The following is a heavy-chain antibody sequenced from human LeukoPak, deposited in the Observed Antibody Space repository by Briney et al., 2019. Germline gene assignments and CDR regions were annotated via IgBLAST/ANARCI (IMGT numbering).Heavy chain of an antibody. CDR2: IQYSGST. J-gene: IGHJ4*02. V-gene: IGHV4-39*01. CDR1: GDSINSNTYS. CDR3: ARCVVVSGYCSR. Sequence: PSDTLSLTCTFSGDSINSNTYSWGWIRQPPGKGLEWIAKIQYSGSTYYSPTLKSRVTISVDPSKNQFSLKLSSVTAADTAVYYCARCVVVSGYCSRWGQGTPVTVSS. D-gene: IGHD2-21*02.